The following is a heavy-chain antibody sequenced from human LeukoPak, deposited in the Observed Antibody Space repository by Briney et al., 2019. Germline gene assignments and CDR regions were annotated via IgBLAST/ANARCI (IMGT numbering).Heavy chain of an antibody. CDR2: ISGYNGNT. D-gene: IGHD5-24*01. CDR3: ARDRGEMATIFFDF. CDR1: GYTFTSYG. J-gene: IGHJ4*02. V-gene: IGHV1-18*01. Sequence: ASVKVSCKASGYTFTSYGISWVRQAPGQGLEWMGWISGYNGNTNYAPKVQGRVTMTTDTSTSTAYMEVRSLRSDDTAVYYCARDRGEMATIFFDFWGQGTLVTVSS.